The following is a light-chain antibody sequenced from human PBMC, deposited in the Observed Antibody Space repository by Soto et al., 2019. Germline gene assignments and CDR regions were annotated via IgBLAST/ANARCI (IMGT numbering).Light chain of an antibody. V-gene: IGKV3-15*01. J-gene: IGKJ2*01. CDR3: QQYNNSPPYT. CDR1: QSVSSN. CDR2: GAS. Sequence: EIVMTQSPATLSVSPGERATLSCRASQSVSSNLAWYQQKPGQAPRLLIYGASTRATGIPARFSGSGSGTEFTLTISRLQSEDFAVYYCQQYNNSPPYTFGQGTKVEIK.